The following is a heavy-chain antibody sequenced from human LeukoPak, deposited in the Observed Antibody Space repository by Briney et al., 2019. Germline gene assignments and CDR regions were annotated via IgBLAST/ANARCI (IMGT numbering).Heavy chain of an antibody. CDR3: ARSLDWSYYFDY. CDR2: INPNSGGT. J-gene: IGHJ4*02. D-gene: IGHD3-3*01. V-gene: IGHV1-2*02. Sequence: WASVKVSCKASGYTFTGYYMHWVRQAPGQGLERMGWINPNSGGTNYAQKFQGRVTMTRDTSISTAYMELSRLRSDDTAVYYCARSLDWSYYFDYWGQGTLVTVSS. CDR1: GYTFTGYY.